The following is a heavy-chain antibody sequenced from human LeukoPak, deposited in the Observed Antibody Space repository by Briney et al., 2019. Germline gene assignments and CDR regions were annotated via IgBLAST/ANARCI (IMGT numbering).Heavy chain of an antibody. J-gene: IGHJ6*03. CDR2: INSDGTII. V-gene: IGHV3-74*01. Sequence: GGSLRLSCAASGFTFSSYWMHWVRQAPGKGLVWVSRINSDGTIIGYADSVKGRFTISRDNSKNTLYLQMNSLRAEDTAVYYCARHVDTAMAKYYYYYMDVWGKGTTVTISS. D-gene: IGHD5-18*01. CDR1: GFTFSSYW. CDR3: ARHVDTAMAKYYYYYMDV.